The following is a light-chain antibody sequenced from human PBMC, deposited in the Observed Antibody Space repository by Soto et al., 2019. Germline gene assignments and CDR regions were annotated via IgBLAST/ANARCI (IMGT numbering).Light chain of an antibody. V-gene: IGLV2-8*01. CDR3: SSYAGSNNWV. Sequence: QSALTQPPSASGSRGQSVAISCTGTSSDVGAFDYVCWYQHHPGKVPKLLIYDVTKRPSGVPDRFSGSKSGNTASLTVSGLQAEDEADYYCSSYAGSNNWVFGGGTKVTVL. CDR1: SSDVGAFDY. CDR2: DVT. J-gene: IGLJ3*02.